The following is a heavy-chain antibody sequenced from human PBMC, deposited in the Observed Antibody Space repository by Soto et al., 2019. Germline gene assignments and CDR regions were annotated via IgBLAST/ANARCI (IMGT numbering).Heavy chain of an antibody. J-gene: IGHJ3*02. CDR1: GGTFSSYT. V-gene: IGHV1-69*13. CDR3: ARDGYVAATGGTFDI. Sequence: SVKVSCKASGGTFSSYTISWVRQALGQGLEWMGGIIPIFGTANYAQKFQGRVTITADESTSTAYMELSSLRSEDTAVYYCARDGYVAATGGTFDIWGQGTMVTVSS. CDR2: IIPIFGTA. D-gene: IGHD2-15*01.